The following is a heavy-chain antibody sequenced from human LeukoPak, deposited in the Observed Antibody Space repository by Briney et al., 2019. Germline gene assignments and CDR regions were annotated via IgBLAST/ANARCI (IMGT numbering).Heavy chain of an antibody. CDR1: GYTFTTSS. V-gene: IGHV1-3*01. CDR3: ARDSREYGLPTRTYGFDP. D-gene: IGHD2/OR15-2a*01. Sequence: ASVKVSCKTSGYTFTTSSIHWVRQAPGQRLEWVGWIHSGNGNTKYSQKFQGRVTVTRDTSASTAHMELSSLRSEDTAVYYCARDSREYGLPTRTYGFDPWGQGTLVTVSS. J-gene: IGHJ5*02. CDR2: IHSGNGNT.